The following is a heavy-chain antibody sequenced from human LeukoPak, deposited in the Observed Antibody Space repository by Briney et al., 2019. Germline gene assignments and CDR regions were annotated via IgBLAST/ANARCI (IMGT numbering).Heavy chain of an antibody. J-gene: IGHJ4*02. V-gene: IGHV4-4*07. Sequence: TLSLTCTVSGVSISAYYWTWIRQPAGKGLEWIGRIYTSGITNYNPSLESRLTMSLDTSKNQISLRLSSVTAADTAVYYCARKDGDFWGQGTLVTVSS. CDR1: GVSISAYY. CDR3: ARKDGDF. CDR2: IYTSGIT.